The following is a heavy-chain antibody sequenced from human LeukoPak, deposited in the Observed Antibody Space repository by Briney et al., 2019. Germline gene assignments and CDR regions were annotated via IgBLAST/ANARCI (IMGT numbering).Heavy chain of an antibody. CDR2: IKSKTDGGTT. D-gene: IGHD3-10*01. CDR1: GFTFSNAW. Sequence: PGGSLRLSCAASGFTFSNAWMSWVRQAPGKGLEWVGRIKSKTDGGTTDYAAPVKGRFTISRDDSKNTLYLQMNSLETEDTAVYYCTTPDGGSGSYYHDNWFDPWGQGTLVTVSS. CDR3: TTPDGGSGSYYHDNWFDP. V-gene: IGHV3-15*01. J-gene: IGHJ5*02.